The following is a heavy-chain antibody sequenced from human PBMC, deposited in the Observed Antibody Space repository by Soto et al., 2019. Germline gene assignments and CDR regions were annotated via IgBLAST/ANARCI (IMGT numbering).Heavy chain of an antibody. Sequence: SETLSRTCAVSGASISGSYYYWAWLRQSPGKGPEWIGSVFYTGFTSYNPSLESRVPVSVDTSKSQFSLKLSAVTAADTAVYYCATSQKGYNWNYFDHWGQGALFTVS. CDR2: VFYTGFT. CDR1: GASISGSYYY. D-gene: IGHD1-20*01. V-gene: IGHV4-39*01. J-gene: IGHJ4*02. CDR3: ATSQKGYNWNYFDH.